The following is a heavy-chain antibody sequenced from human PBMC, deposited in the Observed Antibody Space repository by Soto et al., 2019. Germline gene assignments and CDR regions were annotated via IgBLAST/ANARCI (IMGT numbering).Heavy chain of an antibody. CDR1: GYKFAGYW. CDR3: ARGGVSTRTFDY. Sequence: GESLKISCKGSGYKFAGYWSAWVRQMPGKGLELMGIIYPSDSDNRYRPSFQGQVTISADKSISSAYLQWSSLRASDTAMYYCARGGVSTRTFDYWGQGTPVTVSS. D-gene: IGHD1-1*01. CDR2: IYPSDSDN. V-gene: IGHV5-51*01. J-gene: IGHJ4*02.